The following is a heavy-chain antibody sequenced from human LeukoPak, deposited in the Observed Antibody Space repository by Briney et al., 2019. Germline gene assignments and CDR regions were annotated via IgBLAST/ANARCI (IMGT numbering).Heavy chain of an antibody. Sequence: GGSLRLSCAASGFTFDDYSMNWVRQAPGKGLEWVSSISSSSSYIYYADSVKGRFTISRDNAKNSLYLQMNSLRAEDTAVYYCAREWELPLIDYWGQGTLVTVSS. J-gene: IGHJ4*02. V-gene: IGHV3-21*01. CDR3: AREWELPLIDY. CDR2: ISSSSSYI. CDR1: GFTFDDYS. D-gene: IGHD1-26*01.